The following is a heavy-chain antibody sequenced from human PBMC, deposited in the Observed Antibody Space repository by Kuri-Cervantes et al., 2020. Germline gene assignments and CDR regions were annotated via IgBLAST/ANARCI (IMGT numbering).Heavy chain of an antibody. CDR2: LSNDETKA. CDR3: AKDWKSFDSSDYYWGPLDS. D-gene: IGHD3-22*01. J-gene: IGHJ4*02. V-gene: IGHV3-30-3*01. CDR1: GFTFSAYA. Sequence: GESLKISCAASGFTFSAYAMHWVRQAPGKGLEWVAILSNDETKAYDADSVKGRFTISRDNSKSILYLQIKSLSAEDTALYYCAKDWKSFDSSDYYWGPLDSWGQGTLVTVSS.